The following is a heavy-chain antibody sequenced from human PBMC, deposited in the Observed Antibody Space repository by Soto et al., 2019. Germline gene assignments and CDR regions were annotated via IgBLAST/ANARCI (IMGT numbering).Heavy chain of an antibody. J-gene: IGHJ6*02. CDR2: FDPEDGET. Sequence: ASVKVSCKVSGYTLTELSMHWVRQAPGKGLEWIGGFDPEDGETIYAQKFQGRVTMTEDTSTDTAYMELSSLRSEDTAVYYCATGRRIREQWLEPGKDETRINYYYYGMDVWGQGTTVTVSS. D-gene: IGHD6-19*01. CDR3: ATGRRIREQWLEPGKDETRINYYYYGMDV. V-gene: IGHV1-24*01. CDR1: GYTLTELS.